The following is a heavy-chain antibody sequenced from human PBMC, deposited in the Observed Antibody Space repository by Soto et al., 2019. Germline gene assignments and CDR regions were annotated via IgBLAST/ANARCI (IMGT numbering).Heavy chain of an antibody. D-gene: IGHD3-10*01. CDR1: GGSISSGDYY. CDR2: IYYSGST. J-gene: IGHJ5*02. Sequence: PSETLSLTCTVSGGSISSGDYYWSWIRQPPGKGLEWIGYIYYSGSTYYNPSLKSRVTISVDTSKNQFSLKLSSVTAADTAVYYCGRDRQGSGSGWFDPWGQGTLVTVSS. V-gene: IGHV4-30-4*01. CDR3: GRDRQGSGSGWFDP.